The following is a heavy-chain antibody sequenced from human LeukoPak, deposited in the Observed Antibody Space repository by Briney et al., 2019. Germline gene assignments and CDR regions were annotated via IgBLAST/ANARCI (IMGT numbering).Heavy chain of an antibody. CDR2: IYYSGST. CDR3: ARESRYYYDSSGYWDAFDI. V-gene: IGHV4-59*01. J-gene: IGHJ3*02. Sequence: PSETLSLTCTVSGGSISSYYWSWIRQPPGKGLEWIGYIYYSGSTNYNPSLKSRVTISVGTSKNQFSLKLSSVTAADTAVYYCARESRYYYDSSGYWDAFDIWGQGTMVTVSS. CDR1: GGSISSYY. D-gene: IGHD3-22*01.